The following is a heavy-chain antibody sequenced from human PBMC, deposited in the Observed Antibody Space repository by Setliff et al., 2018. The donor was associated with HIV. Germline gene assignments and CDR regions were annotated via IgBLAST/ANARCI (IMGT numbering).Heavy chain of an antibody. CDR2: IIPIFGTA. V-gene: IGHV1-69*05. CDR3: ARTRETVSGVITPACDY. Sequence: ASVKVSCKASGGTFSSYTINWVRQAPGQGLEWMGGIIPIFGTANYAQKFQGRVTITTDESTSTAYMVLSSLRSEDTALYYCARTRETVSGVITPACDYWGLGTLVTVSS. D-gene: IGHD3-10*01. J-gene: IGHJ4*02. CDR1: GGTFSSYT.